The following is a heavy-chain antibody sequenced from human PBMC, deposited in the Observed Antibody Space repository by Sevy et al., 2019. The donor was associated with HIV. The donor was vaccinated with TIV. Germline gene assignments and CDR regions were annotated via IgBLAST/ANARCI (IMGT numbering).Heavy chain of an antibody. D-gene: IGHD3-10*01. CDR3: ARARRDMVRGVSHFDY. CDR2: IYYSGST. Sequence: SETLSLTCTVSGGSISSYYWSWIRQPPGKGLEWIEYIYYSGSTNYNPSLKSRVTISVDTSKNQFSLKLSSVTAADTAVYYCARARRDMVRGVSHFDYWGQGTLVTVSS. J-gene: IGHJ4*02. V-gene: IGHV4-59*01. CDR1: GGSISSYY.